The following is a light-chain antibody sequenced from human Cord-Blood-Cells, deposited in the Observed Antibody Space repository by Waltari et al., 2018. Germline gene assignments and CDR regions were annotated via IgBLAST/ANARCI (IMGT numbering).Light chain of an antibody. CDR1: SSNIGSNS. CDR3: AAWDDSLSGYV. V-gene: IGLV1-47*01. Sequence: QSVLTQPPSASGTPGQRVTISCSGSSSNIGSNSVYWYQQPPGTAPKLLIYRNNQRPSGVPDRFSGSKSGTSASLAISWLRSEDEADYYCAAWDDSLSGYVFGTGTKVTVL. CDR2: RNN. J-gene: IGLJ1*01.